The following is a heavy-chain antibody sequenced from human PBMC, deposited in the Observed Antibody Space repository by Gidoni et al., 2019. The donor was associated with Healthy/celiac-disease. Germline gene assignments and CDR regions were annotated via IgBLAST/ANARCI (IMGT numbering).Heavy chain of an antibody. CDR3: AKDMGWLVQVGYFDL. D-gene: IGHD6-19*01. V-gene: IGHV3-9*01. CDR1: GFTFDDYA. CDR2: ISWNSGSI. Sequence: EVQLVESGGGLVQPGRSLRLSCAASGFTFDDYAMHWVRQAPGKGLEWVSGISWNSGSIGYADSVKGRFTISRDNAKNSLYLQMNSLRAEDTALYYCAKDMGWLVQVGYFDLWGRGTLVTVSS. J-gene: IGHJ2*01.